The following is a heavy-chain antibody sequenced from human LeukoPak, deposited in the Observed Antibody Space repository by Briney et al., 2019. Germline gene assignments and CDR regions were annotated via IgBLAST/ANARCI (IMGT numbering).Heavy chain of an antibody. CDR1: GFTFSSYA. J-gene: IGHJ5*02. Sequence: GSLRLSCAASGFTFSSYAMSWVRQAPGKGLEWIAYIYYSGSTNYNSSLKSRVTISVDTSKNQFSLKLASMTAADTAVYYCARLFGVASFGPWGQGTLVTVSS. CDR2: IYYSGST. CDR3: ARLFGVASFGP. V-gene: IGHV4-59*08. D-gene: IGHD3-3*01.